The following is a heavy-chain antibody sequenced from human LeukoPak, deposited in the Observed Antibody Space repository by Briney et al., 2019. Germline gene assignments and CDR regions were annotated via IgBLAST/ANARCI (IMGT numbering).Heavy chain of an antibody. CDR3: ARGVPYFDPSGDIYINAFDI. D-gene: IGHD2-15*01. CDR2: IHSNGNT. V-gene: IGHV4-59*01. J-gene: IGHJ3*02. Sequence: PSETLSLTCTVSGGSINDYYWTWSGQTPGKRLEWLGYIHSNGNTSYSPSLKRRVIMSVDTSKNHCSLRLSSVTTADTAVYYCARGVPYFDPSGDIYINAFDIWGQGTMVTVSS. CDR1: GGSINDYY.